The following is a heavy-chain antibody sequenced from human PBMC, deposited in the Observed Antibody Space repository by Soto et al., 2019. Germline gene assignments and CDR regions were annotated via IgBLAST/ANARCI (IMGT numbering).Heavy chain of an antibody. CDR1: GFTFSSYW. CDR3: AKDTESEYIWGSFRYGIDY. J-gene: IGHJ4*02. Sequence: GGSLRLSCAASGFTFSSYWMHWVRQAPGKGLVWVSRINGDGSSATYADSVRGRFTMSRDNAKNTVYLLMTSLRAEDTAVYYCAKDTESEYIWGSFRYGIDYWGQGTLVTVSS. V-gene: IGHV3-74*01. CDR2: INGDGSSA. D-gene: IGHD3-16*02.